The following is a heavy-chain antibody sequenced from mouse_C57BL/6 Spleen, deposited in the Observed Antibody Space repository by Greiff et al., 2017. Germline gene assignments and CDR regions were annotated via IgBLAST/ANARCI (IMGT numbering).Heavy chain of an antibody. D-gene: IGHD2-3*01. CDR2: IEPSDGGT. V-gene: IGHV1-53*01. CDR1: GYTFTSYW. Sequence: VQLQQPGTDLVKPGASVTLSCKASGYTFTSYWMHWVKQRPGQGLEWIGNIEPSDGGTNYNEKFKSQATLTVNKTSRTAYMQLSSLTSADSAVYYCARGRYTESDGLDYWGQGTTLTVSS. CDR3: ARGRYTESDGLDY. J-gene: IGHJ2*01.